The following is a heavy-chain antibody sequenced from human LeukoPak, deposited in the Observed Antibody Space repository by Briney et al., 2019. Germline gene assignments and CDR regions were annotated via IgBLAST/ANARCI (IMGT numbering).Heavy chain of an antibody. Sequence: KSGGSLRLSCAASGSTFSDYSMNWVRQAPGKGLEWVSSISRNSRHVYYGGSVWGRFTISRDDARNSLFLEMNSLRAEDTAVYYCAKGDYGGNDGYFDYWGQGTLVTVSS. V-gene: IGHV3-21*01. CDR1: GSTFSDYS. CDR3: AKGDYGGNDGYFDY. D-gene: IGHD4-23*01. J-gene: IGHJ4*02. CDR2: ISRNSRHV.